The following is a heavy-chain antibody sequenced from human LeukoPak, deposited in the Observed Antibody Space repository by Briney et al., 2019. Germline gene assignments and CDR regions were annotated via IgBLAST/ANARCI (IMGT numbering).Heavy chain of an antibody. Sequence: SETLSLTCAVYDGSFSGSYCTWIRQPPGKGLEWIGEINHSGSANYNPSLKSRVTILLDTSKNQFSLNLSSVTAADTAVYYCARSDGYGLVGIWGQGTMVTVSS. J-gene: IGHJ3*02. CDR1: DGSFSGSY. CDR2: INHSGSA. D-gene: IGHD3-10*01. CDR3: ARSDGYGLVGI. V-gene: IGHV4-34*01.